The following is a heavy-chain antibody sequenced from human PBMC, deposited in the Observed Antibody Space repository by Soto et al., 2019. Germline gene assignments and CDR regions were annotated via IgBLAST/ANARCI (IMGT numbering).Heavy chain of an antibody. CDR1: GFTVSSKY. V-gene: IGHV3-66*01. CDR3: ARDDVLCDGGRCYWVPVDV. J-gene: IGHJ6*04. Sequence: EVHLVESGGGLVQPGGSLRLSCAASGFTVSSKYMSWVRQAPGKGLEWVSLIQSGGPTYYADSVKGRFTISRDTSENTPHLQMDSLRAEDTAVYYCARDDVLCDGGRCYWVPVDVLGKAATGTLSS. CDR2: IQSGGPT. D-gene: IGHD2-15*01.